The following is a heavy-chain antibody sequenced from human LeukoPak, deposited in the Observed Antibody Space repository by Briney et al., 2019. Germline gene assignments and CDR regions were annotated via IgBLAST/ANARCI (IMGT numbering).Heavy chain of an antibody. CDR2: ISGSGDNT. V-gene: IGHV3-23*01. CDR1: GFTFSSYA. J-gene: IGHJ4*02. CDR3: AKWKYSNSGIDDY. Sequence: GGSLRLSCAASGFTFSSYAMRWVRQVPGKGLEWVSVISGSGDNTYYADSVKGRYTISRDNSKNMLYLQMNSLRAKDTAVYYCAKWKYSNSGIDDYWGQGTLVTVSS. D-gene: IGHD6-6*01.